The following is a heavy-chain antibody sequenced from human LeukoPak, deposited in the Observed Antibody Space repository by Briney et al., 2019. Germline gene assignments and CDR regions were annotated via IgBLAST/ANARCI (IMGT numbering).Heavy chain of an antibody. J-gene: IGHJ4*02. V-gene: IGHV4-4*07. CDR1: GDSISSYY. Sequence: PSETLSLTCTVSGDSISSYYWSWVRQPAGKGLEWIGRIHPSGSTNYNPSLKSRVTMSVDTSKNQFSLKLSSVTAADTAVYYCARVSSWYGGLDYWGQGTLVTVSS. D-gene: IGHD6-13*01. CDR2: IHPSGST. CDR3: ARVSSWYGGLDY.